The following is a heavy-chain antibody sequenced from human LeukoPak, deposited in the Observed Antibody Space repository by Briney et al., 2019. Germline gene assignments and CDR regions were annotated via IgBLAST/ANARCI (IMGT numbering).Heavy chain of an antibody. CDR2: IIHSGST. CDR3: AGYCNSSGCPLDY. V-gene: IGHV4-34*12. Sequence: SETLSLTCAVYGGSFSGYYWSWLRQPPGKGLEWIGDIIHSGSTNYNPSLKSRVTISVDTSKNQFSLKLSSVTAADTAVYYCAGYCNSSGCPLDYWGQGTLVTVSS. CDR1: GGSFSGYY. D-gene: IGHD6-19*01. J-gene: IGHJ4*02.